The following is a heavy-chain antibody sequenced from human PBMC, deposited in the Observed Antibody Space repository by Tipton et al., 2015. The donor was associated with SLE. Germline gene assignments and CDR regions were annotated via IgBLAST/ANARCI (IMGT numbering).Heavy chain of an antibody. CDR3: ARDNCSGGSCYSYYFDY. J-gene: IGHJ4*02. Sequence: GSLRLSCAASGFTFSSYEMNWVRQAPGKGLEWVSYISSSGSTIYYADSVKGRFTISRDNAKNSLYLQMNSLRAEDTAVYYCARDNCSGGSCYSYYFDYWGQGTLVTVSS. D-gene: IGHD2-15*01. CDR2: ISSSGSTI. V-gene: IGHV3-48*03. CDR1: GFTFSSYE.